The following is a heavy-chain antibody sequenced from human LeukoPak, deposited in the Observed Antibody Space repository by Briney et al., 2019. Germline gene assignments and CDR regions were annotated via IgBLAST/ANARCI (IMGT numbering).Heavy chain of an antibody. D-gene: IGHD3-10*01. V-gene: IGHV4-31*03. Sequence: SETLSLTCTVSGSSISSGNYYWSWIRQHPGKGLEWIGYIHHSGSTYYNPSLKSRVIISVDASKNQFSLKLNSVTAADTAVYYCATYGSGSYRFDPWGQGTLVTVSS. CDR1: GSSISSGNYY. CDR2: IHHSGST. CDR3: ATYGSGSYRFDP. J-gene: IGHJ5*02.